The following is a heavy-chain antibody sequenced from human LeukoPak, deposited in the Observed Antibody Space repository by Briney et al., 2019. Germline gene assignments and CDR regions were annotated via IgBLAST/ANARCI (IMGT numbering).Heavy chain of an antibody. CDR3: ATDRTGTTRAFDY. CDR2: INPNSGGT. J-gene: IGHJ4*02. D-gene: IGHD1-14*01. Sequence: ASVKVSCKASGYTFTGYYMHWVRQAPGQGLEWMGWINPNSGGTNYAQKFQGRVTMTRDSSISTAYMELSRLRSDDTAVYYCATDRTGTTRAFDYWGQGTLVTVSS. V-gene: IGHV1-2*02. CDR1: GYTFTGYY.